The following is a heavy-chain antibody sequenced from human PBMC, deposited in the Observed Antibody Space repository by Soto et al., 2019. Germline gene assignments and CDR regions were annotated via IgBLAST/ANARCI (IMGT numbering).Heavy chain of an antibody. J-gene: IGHJ4*02. CDR2: VTGTSGGT. V-gene: IGHV3-23*01. CDR3: ATRPACPKPGCHLQGHHYFDY. CDR1: GFTFSNYA. Sequence: EVQLLESGGGLVQRGGSLRLSCAVSGFTFSNYAMSWVRQTPGKGLEWVSTVTGTSGGTYYADSVKGRVTISRDNSNKALYRQVNSLSVEDTAIYYCATRPACPKPGCHLQGHHYFDYWGQGTLVTVSS. D-gene: IGHD2-15*01.